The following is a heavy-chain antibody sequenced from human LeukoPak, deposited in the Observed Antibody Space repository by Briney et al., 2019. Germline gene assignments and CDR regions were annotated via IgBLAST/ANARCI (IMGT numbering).Heavy chain of an antibody. Sequence: PSETLSLTCNVSGGSINVDYNTDYWSWIRQPAGKGLEWIGRIHASEITSYNPSFRGRVTVSLDKSMNQVSLHLAPVTAADTAVYYCARDLGINTGWYGFDSWGLGILVTVSS. CDR2: IHASEIT. CDR3: ARDLGINTGWYGFDS. V-gene: IGHV4-4*07. CDR1: GGSINVDYNTDY. J-gene: IGHJ4*02. D-gene: IGHD6-19*01.